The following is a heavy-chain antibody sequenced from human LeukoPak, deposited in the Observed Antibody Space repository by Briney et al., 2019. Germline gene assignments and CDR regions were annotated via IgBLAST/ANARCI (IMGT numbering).Heavy chain of an antibody. D-gene: IGHD2-2*01. Sequence: SATLSLTCTVSGGPISSGSYYWSWIRQPAGKGLEWIGRIYTSGSTNYNPSLKSRVTISVDTSKNQFSLKLSSVTAADTAVYYCARDMRYCSSTSCRPYYYYMDVWGKGTTVTVSS. V-gene: IGHV4-61*02. CDR2: IYTSGST. CDR1: GGPISSGSYY. CDR3: ARDMRYCSSTSCRPYYYYMDV. J-gene: IGHJ6*03.